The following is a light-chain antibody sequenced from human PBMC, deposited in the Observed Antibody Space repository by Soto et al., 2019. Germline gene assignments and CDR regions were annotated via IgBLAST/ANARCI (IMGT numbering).Light chain of an antibody. Sequence: DIQLTQSPSFLSASVGDRVTITCRASQVISSYLAWYQQKPGKAPKLLIYAAYTLQSGVQSRFSGSRSGTEFTLTISSLQPEDFATYYCQQLNSYPITFGQGTRLEIK. CDR3: QQLNSYPIT. CDR1: QVISSY. CDR2: AAY. V-gene: IGKV1-9*01. J-gene: IGKJ5*01.